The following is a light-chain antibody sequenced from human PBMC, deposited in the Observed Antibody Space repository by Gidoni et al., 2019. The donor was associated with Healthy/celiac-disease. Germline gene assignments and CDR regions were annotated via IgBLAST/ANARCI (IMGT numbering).Light chain of an antibody. V-gene: IGKV3-15*01. Sequence: EIVMTQSPATLYVSPGERATLSCRASQSVSSNLAGYQQKPGQAPRLLIYGASTRATGIPARFSGSGSGTEFTLTISSLQSEDFAVYYCQQYNNWPRTFXXXTKVEIK. CDR2: GAS. J-gene: IGKJ1*01. CDR3: QQYNNWPRT. CDR1: QSVSSN.